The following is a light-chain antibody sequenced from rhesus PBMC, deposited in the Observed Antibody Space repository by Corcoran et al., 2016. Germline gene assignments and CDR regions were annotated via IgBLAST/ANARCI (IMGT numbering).Light chain of an antibody. J-gene: IGKJ1*01. CDR1: QSVSIN. Sequence: EIVMTQSPATLSLSPGERATLSGRASQSVSINLAWYKQKPGQAPRLLMSYASNRATGFPERFSGSGSGTDFTLTLSSLEPEDVGIYCCQQYNNWKTFGQGTKVEIK. CDR3: QQYNNWKT. CDR2: YAS. V-gene: IGKV3-35*01.